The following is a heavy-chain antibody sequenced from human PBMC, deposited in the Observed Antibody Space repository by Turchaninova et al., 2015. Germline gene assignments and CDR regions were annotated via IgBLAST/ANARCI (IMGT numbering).Heavy chain of an antibody. Sequence: QVQLQESGPGLVKPSEPLSLPCTVSGGALSSYHGSWIRQPAGKGLEWIGRIYTSGSTNYNPSLKSRVTISIDKSKNQFSLKLSSVTAADTAVYYCARDLSGWYLFDYWGQGTLVTVSS. D-gene: IGHD6-19*01. V-gene: IGHV4-4*07. J-gene: IGHJ4*02. CDR1: GGALSSYH. CDR2: IYTSGST. CDR3: ARDLSGWYLFDY.